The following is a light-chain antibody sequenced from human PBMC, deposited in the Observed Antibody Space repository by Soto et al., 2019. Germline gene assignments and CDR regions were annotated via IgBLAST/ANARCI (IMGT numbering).Light chain of an antibody. CDR2: EGS. V-gene: IGLV2-23*01. Sequence: QSALTQPASASGSPGQSITISCTGTSNDVGSYNLVSWYQQHPGKAPKLMIYEGSKRPSGVSNRFSGSKSGNTASLTISGLQAEDEADYYCCSYAGSSTLVFGGGTQLTVL. CDR1: SNDVGSYNL. J-gene: IGLJ2*01. CDR3: CSYAGSSTLV.